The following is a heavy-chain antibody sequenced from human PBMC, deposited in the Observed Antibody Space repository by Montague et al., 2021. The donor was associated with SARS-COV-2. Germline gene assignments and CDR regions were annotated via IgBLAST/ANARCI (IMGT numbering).Heavy chain of an antibody. D-gene: IGHD4-23*01. Sequence: SETLSLTCTVYGGSISRYSRGWIRQPPGKGPVCIGYLYYSGSTNYNPSLKSRVTISVDTSKNQFSLKLSSVTAADTAVYYCARQRKATVVTDLLSDYWGQGTLVTVSS. CDR3: ARQRKATVVTDLLSDY. J-gene: IGHJ4*02. CDR2: LYYSGST. CDR1: GGSISRYS. V-gene: IGHV4-59*08.